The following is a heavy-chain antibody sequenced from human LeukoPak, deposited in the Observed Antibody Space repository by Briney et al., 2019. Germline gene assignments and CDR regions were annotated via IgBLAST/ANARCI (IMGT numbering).Heavy chain of an antibody. Sequence: PGGSLRLSCAASGFTFSSHWMHWVRQAPGKGLVWVSRINGDGSNTTYADSVKGRFTISRDNAKSTLYLQMNSLRAEDTAVYHCARSKSWYSNDAFDIWGQGTMVTVSS. D-gene: IGHD2-15*01. CDR1: GFTFSSHW. CDR2: INGDGSNT. J-gene: IGHJ3*02. V-gene: IGHV3-74*03. CDR3: ARSKSWYSNDAFDI.